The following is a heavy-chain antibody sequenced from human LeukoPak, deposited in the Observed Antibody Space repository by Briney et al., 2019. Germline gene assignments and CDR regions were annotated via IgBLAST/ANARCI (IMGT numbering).Heavy chain of an antibody. CDR2: INRDGSER. Sequence: GGSLRLSCAASGFTFSNYWMTWVRQAPGKGLEWVANINRDGSERYYVDSVKGRFTISRDDAKSSLYLQMNSLRAEDTAAYYCAKYRLSFTMVRGSIDYWGQGTLVTVSS. D-gene: IGHD3-10*01. CDR1: GFTFSNYW. J-gene: IGHJ4*02. V-gene: IGHV3-7*03. CDR3: AKYRLSFTMVRGSIDY.